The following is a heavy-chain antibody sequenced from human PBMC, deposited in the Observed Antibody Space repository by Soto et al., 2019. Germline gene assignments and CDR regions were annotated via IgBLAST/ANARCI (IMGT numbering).Heavy chain of an antibody. CDR2: INAGNGNT. Sequence: ASVKVSCKASGYTFTSYAMHWVRQAPGQRLEWMGWINAGNGNTKYSQKFQGRVTITRDTSASTAYVELSSLRSEDTAVYYCARSIVVVTAIDYWGQGTLVTVSS. J-gene: IGHJ4*02. CDR3: ARSIVVVTAIDY. CDR1: GYTFTSYA. V-gene: IGHV1-3*01. D-gene: IGHD2-21*02.